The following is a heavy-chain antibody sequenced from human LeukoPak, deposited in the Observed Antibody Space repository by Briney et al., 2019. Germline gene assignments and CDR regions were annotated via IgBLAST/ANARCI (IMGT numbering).Heavy chain of an antibody. J-gene: IGHJ5*02. V-gene: IGHV4-31*03. CDR3: ARDMTDWWFDP. CDR1: GGSISSSSYY. D-gene: IGHD3-9*01. Sequence: PSETLSLTCTVSGGSISSSSYYWGWIRQHPGKGLEWIGYIYYSGSTHYNPSLKSRVTISVDTSKNQFSLKLSSVTAADTAVYYCARDMTDWWFDPWGQGTLVTVSS. CDR2: IYYSGST.